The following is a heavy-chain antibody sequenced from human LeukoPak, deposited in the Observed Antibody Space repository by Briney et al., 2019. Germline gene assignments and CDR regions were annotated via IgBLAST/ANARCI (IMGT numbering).Heavy chain of an antibody. CDR1: GGSFSGYY. V-gene: IGHV4-34*01. CDR3: ARDFRGGYDFWSGYYTPYYFDY. J-gene: IGHJ4*02. D-gene: IGHD3-3*01. Sequence: SETLSLTCAVYGGSFSGYYWSWIRQPPGKGLEWIGEINHSGSTNYNPSLKSRVTISVDTSKNHFSLKLGSVTAADTAVYYCARDFRGGYDFWSGYYTPYYFDYWGQGTLVTVSP. CDR2: INHSGST.